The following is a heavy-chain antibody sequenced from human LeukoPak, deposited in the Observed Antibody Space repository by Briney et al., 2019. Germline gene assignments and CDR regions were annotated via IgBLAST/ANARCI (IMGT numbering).Heavy chain of an antibody. Sequence: SETLSLTCTVSGGSISSGGYYWSWIRQPAGKGLEWIGRIYTSGSTNYNPSLKSRVTMSVDTSKNQFSLKLSSVAAADTAVYYCARDVTIEYYGMDVWGQGTTVTVSS. CDR2: IYTSGST. J-gene: IGHJ6*02. CDR3: ARDVTIEYYGMDV. D-gene: IGHD3-3*01. CDR1: GGSISSGGYY. V-gene: IGHV4-61*02.